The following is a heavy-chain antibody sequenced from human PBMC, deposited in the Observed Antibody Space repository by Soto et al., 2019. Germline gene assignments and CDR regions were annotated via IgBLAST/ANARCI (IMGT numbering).Heavy chain of an antibody. CDR2: IYYSGST. Sequence: LSLTCTVSGGSISSSSYYWGWIRQPPGKGLEWIGSIYYSGSTYYNPSLKSRVTISVDTSKNQFPLKLSSVTAADTAVYYCARRGDSSSWLNYYYYYGMDVWGQGTTVTVSS. V-gene: IGHV4-39*01. CDR3: ARRGDSSSWLNYYYYYGMDV. J-gene: IGHJ6*02. CDR1: GGSISSSSYY. D-gene: IGHD6-13*01.